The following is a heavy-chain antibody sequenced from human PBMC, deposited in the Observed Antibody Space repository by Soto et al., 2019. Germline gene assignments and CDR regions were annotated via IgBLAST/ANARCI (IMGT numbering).Heavy chain of an antibody. J-gene: IGHJ6*02. CDR3: ARRRFYYYDSSGYYWDYGMDV. CDR1: GDTFSSYA. D-gene: IGHD3-22*01. V-gene: IGHV1-69*04. Sequence: SVKVSCKASGDTFSSYAISWVRQAPGKGLEWMGKIIPTFGRTNYAQKFQGRVTITADKSTSTAYMELSSLRSEDTAVYYCARRRFYYYDSSGYYWDYGMDVWGQGTTVTVSS. CDR2: IIPTFGRT.